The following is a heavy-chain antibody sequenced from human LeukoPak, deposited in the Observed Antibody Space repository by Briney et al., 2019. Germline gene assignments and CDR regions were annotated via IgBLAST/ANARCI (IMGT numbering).Heavy chain of an antibody. V-gene: IGHV4-39*01. CDR3: ARTEMSRFPITIFGVVTPNMDV. J-gene: IGHJ6*03. CDR2: IYYSGST. CDR1: GGSISSYY. D-gene: IGHD3-3*01. Sequence: SETLSLTCTVSGGSISSYYWGWIRQPPGKGLEWIGSIYYSGSTYYNPSLKSRVTISVDTSKNQFSLKLSSVTAADTAVYYCARTEMSRFPITIFGVVTPNMDVWGKGTTVTVSS.